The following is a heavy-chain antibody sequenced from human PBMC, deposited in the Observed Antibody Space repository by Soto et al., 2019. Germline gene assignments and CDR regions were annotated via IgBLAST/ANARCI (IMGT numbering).Heavy chain of an antibody. Sequence: QVQLQESGPGLVKPSETLSLTCAVSGDSISSYYCMWIRQPPGKGLESIGYLYYGRSANYNPSLKSRGTSSVDTATNQCSLPPSSMTAADTAVYYCALRSMAVVPEYWGQGTLVTVSS. D-gene: IGHD3-22*01. V-gene: IGHV4-59*01. CDR2: LYYGRSA. CDR3: ALRSMAVVPEY. CDR1: GDSISSYY. J-gene: IGHJ4*02.